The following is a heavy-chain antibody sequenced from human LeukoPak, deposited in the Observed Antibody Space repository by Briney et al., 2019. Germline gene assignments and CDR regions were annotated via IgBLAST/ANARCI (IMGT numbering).Heavy chain of an antibody. D-gene: IGHD2-21*01. V-gene: IGHV3-7*01. J-gene: IGHJ4*02. CDR3: ARAHGQDRDWQDYLDY. Sequence: GGSLRLSCAASGFTFSSYWMSWVRQAPGKGLEWVANIKQDGSEKYYVDSVKGRFTISRDNAKNSLYLQMNSLRAEDTAVYYCARAHGQDRDWQDYLDYWGQGTLVTVSS. CDR1: GFTFSSYW. CDR2: IKQDGSEK.